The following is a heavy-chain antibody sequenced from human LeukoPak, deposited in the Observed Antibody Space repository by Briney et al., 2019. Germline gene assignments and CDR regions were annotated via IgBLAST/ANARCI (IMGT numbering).Heavy chain of an antibody. CDR3: ARGLLSSAVAGFSNPFDY. CDR2: IRYDGNNK. CDR1: GFTFSSYG. D-gene: IGHD6-19*01. V-gene: IGHV3-30*02. J-gene: IGHJ4*02. Sequence: GGSLRLSCAASGFTFSSYGMHWVRQAPGKGLEWVAFIRYDGNNKYYADSVKGRFTISRDNSKNTLYLQMNSLRAEDTAVYYCARGLLSSAVAGFSNPFDYWGQGTLVTVSS.